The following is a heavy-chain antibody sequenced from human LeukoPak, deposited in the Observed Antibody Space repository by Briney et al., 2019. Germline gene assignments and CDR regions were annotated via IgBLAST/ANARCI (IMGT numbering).Heavy chain of an antibody. V-gene: IGHV1-69*05. Sequence: SVKVSCKASGGTFSSYAISWVRQAPGQGLEWMGGIIPIFGTANYAQKFQGRVTITTDESTSTAYMELSSLRSEDTAVYYCARVQWERYYYYYMDVWGKGTTVTVSS. D-gene: IGHD1-26*01. CDR2: IIPIFGTA. CDR3: ARVQWERYYYYYMDV. CDR1: GGTFSSYA. J-gene: IGHJ6*03.